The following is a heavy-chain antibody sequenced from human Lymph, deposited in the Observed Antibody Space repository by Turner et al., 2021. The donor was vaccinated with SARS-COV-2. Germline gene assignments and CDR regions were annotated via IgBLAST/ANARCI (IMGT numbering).Heavy chain of an antibody. CDR2: IDSGGST. Sequence: EVQLVESGGGLVPPGGSLRPSCAASGILVSRNYMSWVRQAPGKGLEWVSVIDSGGSTYYADSVKGRFTIARDNSKNTLYLQMHSLRAEDTAVYYCARDFREGAFDVWGQGTMVTISS. CDR3: ARDFREGAFDV. CDR1: GILVSRNY. V-gene: IGHV3-66*01. D-gene: IGHD3-10*01. J-gene: IGHJ3*01.